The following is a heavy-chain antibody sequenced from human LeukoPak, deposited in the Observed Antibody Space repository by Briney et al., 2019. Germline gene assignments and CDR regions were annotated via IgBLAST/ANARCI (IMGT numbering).Heavy chain of an antibody. V-gene: IGHV3-23*01. J-gene: IGHJ4*02. Sequence: GGSLRLSCAASGFTFSSYVMSWVRPAPGKGLEWVSAIRGSGRSPYSADSEKGRFTISRDNSKTTLYLQMNSIRAEDTAVYYCARGYYYDSSGYDNWGQGTLVTVSS. CDR2: IRGSGRSP. CDR1: GFTFSSYV. D-gene: IGHD3-22*01. CDR3: ARGYYYDSSGYDN.